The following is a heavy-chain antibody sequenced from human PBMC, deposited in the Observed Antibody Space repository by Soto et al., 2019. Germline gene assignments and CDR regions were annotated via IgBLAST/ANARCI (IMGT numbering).Heavy chain of an antibody. Sequence: EVQLVESGGGLVQPGGSLRLSCAASGFTFSSYWMHWVRQAPGKGLVWVSRINSDGSSTSYADSVKGRFTISRDNAKKKLYLQMNSLRAEDTAVYYCAVAVAGPTAIGYWGQGTLVTVSS. CDR2: INSDGSST. J-gene: IGHJ4*02. V-gene: IGHV3-74*01. D-gene: IGHD6-19*01. CDR3: AVAVAGPTAIGY. CDR1: GFTFSSYW.